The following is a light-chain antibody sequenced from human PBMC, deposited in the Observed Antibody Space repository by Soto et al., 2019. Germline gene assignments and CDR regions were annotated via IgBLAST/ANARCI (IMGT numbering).Light chain of an antibody. V-gene: IGKV3-15*01. CDR1: QSVSSN. Sequence: EVVMTQSPATLSVSPGERATLSCRASQSVSSNLAWYQQKPGQAPRLLIYGASTRAAGIPARFSGSGSGTKFTLTISGLQPEDSATYYCLQHNSYPRTFGQGTKVDIK. J-gene: IGKJ1*01. CDR2: GAS. CDR3: LQHNSYPRT.